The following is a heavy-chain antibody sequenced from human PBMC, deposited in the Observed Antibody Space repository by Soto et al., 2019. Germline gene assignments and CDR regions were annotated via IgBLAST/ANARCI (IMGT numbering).Heavy chain of an antibody. CDR1: GYTFTSYG. V-gene: IGHV1-18*01. D-gene: IGHD3-9*01. CDR3: ARDPLYAILTGYSDY. CDR2: ISAYNGNT. J-gene: IGHJ4*02. Sequence: ASVKVSCKASGYTFTSYGISWVRQAPGQGLEWMGWISAYNGNTNYAQKLQGRVTMTTDTSTSTAYMELRSLRSDDTAVYYCARDPLYAILTGYSDYWGQGTLVTVSS.